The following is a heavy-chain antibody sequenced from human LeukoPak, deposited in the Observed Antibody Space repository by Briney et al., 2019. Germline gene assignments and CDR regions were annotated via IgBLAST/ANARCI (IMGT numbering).Heavy chain of an antibody. J-gene: IGHJ5*02. V-gene: IGHV3-74*01. D-gene: IGHD2-15*01. CDR2: INHDGSDT. CDR1: GFTVSSSY. CDR3: VRGGPSTWS. Sequence: PGGSLRLSCAASGFTVSSSYMSWVRQAPGKGLEWVSRINHDGSDTIYADSVRGRFTISRDDAKNTLYLQMNNLRAEDTAVYYCVRGGPSTWSWGQGTLVTVSS.